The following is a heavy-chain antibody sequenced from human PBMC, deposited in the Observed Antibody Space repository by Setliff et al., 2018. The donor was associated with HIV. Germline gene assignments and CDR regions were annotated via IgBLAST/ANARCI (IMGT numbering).Heavy chain of an antibody. Sequence: SETLSLTCAVYGESLSGGYWSWIRQSPGKGLEWIGEINHRGTTKYNPSLKSRVTILLHTSTNQFSLELNSVIAADTAVYYCARGPTPGIWYIGTFRYWYFDVWGRGTLVTVSS. CDR3: ARGPTPGIWYIGTFRYWYFDV. CDR2: INHRGTT. V-gene: IGHV4-34*01. J-gene: IGHJ2*01. CDR1: GESLSGGY. D-gene: IGHD6-13*01.